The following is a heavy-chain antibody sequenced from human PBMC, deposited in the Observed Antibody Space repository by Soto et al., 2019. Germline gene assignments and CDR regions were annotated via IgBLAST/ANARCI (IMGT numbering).Heavy chain of an antibody. V-gene: IGHV4-59*01. CDR2: IYYSGST. CDR3: ARDSSSSWYMERWFDP. CDR1: GGSISSYY. J-gene: IGHJ5*02. Sequence: SETLSLTXTVSGGSISSYYWSWIRQPPGKGLEWIGYIYYSGSTNYNPSLKSRVTISVDTSKNQFSLKLSSVTAADTAVYYCARDSSSSWYMERWFDPWGQGTLVTVSS. D-gene: IGHD6-13*01.